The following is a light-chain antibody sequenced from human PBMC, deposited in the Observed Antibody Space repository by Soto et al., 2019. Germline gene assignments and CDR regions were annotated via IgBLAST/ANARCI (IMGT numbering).Light chain of an antibody. CDR1: QDISHY. V-gene: IGKV1-33*01. J-gene: IGKJ3*01. CDR2: DAS. CDR3: QQYDNLPRFS. Sequence: DIQMTQSPSSLSASVGDRVTITCQASQDISHYLNWYQQKPGEAPKLLIYDASNLETGVPSRFSGSGSGTDFAFTISSRQPEDIGTYYCQQYDNLPRFSFGPGTKVDIK.